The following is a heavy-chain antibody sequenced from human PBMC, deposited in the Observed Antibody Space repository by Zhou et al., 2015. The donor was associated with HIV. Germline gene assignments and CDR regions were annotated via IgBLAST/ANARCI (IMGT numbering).Heavy chain of an antibody. V-gene: IGHV3-NL1*01. Sequence: QVQLVESGGGVVQPGRSLRLSCTASGFTFSSYGMNWVRQAPGKGLEWVSVIYSGGSTYADSVKGRFTIYRDNSKNTLYLQMNSLRVEDTAVYYCSTVRSSTTWEGSLYYYYYYMAVWGKGTTVTVSS. CDR2: IYSGGST. CDR3: STVRSSTTWEGSLYYYYYYMAV. D-gene: IGHD2-2*01. J-gene: IGHJ6*03. CDR1: GFTFSSYG.